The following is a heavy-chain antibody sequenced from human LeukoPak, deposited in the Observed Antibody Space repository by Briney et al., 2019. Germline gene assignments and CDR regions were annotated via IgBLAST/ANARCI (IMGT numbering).Heavy chain of an antibody. Sequence: GGSLRLSCAASGFTLSNYDINWVRQAPGKGLEWVSSISTSSRYIYYKDSVRGRFTTSRDDAKNSLYLEMNSLRAEDTAVYYCARADCSSSTCYLRRSWFDPWGQGTLVTVSS. CDR2: ISTSSRYI. CDR3: ARADCSSSTCYLRRSWFDP. CDR1: GFTLSNYD. J-gene: IGHJ5*02. D-gene: IGHD2-2*01. V-gene: IGHV3-21*01.